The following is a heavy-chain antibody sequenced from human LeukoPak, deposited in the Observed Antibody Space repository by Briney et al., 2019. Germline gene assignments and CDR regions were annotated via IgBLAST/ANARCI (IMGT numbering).Heavy chain of an antibody. V-gene: IGHV3-33*01. J-gene: IGHJ4*02. CDR3: ARDGRGGYGAPSYYFDY. CDR2: IWYDGSNK. Sequence: GGSLRLSCAASGFTFSSYGMHWVRQAPGKGLEWVAVIWYDGSNKYYADSVKGRFTISRDNSKKTLYLQMNSLRAEDTAVYYCARDGRGGYGAPSYYFDYWGQGTLVTVSS. D-gene: IGHD3-16*01. CDR1: GFTFSSYG.